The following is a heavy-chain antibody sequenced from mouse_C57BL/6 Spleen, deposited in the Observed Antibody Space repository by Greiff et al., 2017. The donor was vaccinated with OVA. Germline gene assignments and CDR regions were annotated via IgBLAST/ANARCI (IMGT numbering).Heavy chain of an antibody. CDR2: ISSGSSTI. Sequence: EVKLVESGGGLVKPGGSLKLSCAASGFTFSDYGMHWVRQAPEKGLEWVAYISSGSSTIYYADTVKGRFTISSDNAKNTLFLQMTSLRSEDTAMYYCARSTTVVAPFDYWGQGTTLTVSS. CDR1: GFTFSDYG. J-gene: IGHJ2*01. CDR3: ARSTTVVAPFDY. V-gene: IGHV5-17*01. D-gene: IGHD1-1*01.